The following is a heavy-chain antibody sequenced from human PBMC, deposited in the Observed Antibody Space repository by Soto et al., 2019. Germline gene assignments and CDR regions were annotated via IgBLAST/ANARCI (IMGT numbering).Heavy chain of an antibody. CDR2: INHSGST. CDR1: GGSISSYY. CDR3: ARGLISGYYLYDAFDI. D-gene: IGHD3-22*01. V-gene: IGHV4-59*01. J-gene: IGHJ3*02. Sequence: SETLSLTCTVSGGSISSYYWSWIRQPPGKGLEWIGEINHSGSTNYNPSLKSRVTISVDTSKNQFSLKLSSVTAADTAVYYCARGLISGYYLYDAFDIWGQGTMVTVS.